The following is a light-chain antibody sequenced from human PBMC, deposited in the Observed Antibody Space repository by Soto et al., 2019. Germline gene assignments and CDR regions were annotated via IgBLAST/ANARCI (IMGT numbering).Light chain of an antibody. CDR3: HQYGTSPYT. Sequence: DIVLTQSPGTLSLSPGEGATLSCRASQSLTNVFLAWYQQKPGQAPRLLIYGASRRATGIPDRFSGSGSGTDFTLTISRLEPEDFAVYYCHQYGTSPYTFGQGTKLEI. CDR1: QSLTNVF. CDR2: GAS. J-gene: IGKJ2*01. V-gene: IGKV3-20*01.